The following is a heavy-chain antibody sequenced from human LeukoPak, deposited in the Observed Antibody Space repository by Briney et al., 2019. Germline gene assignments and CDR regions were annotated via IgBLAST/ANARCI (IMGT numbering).Heavy chain of an antibody. CDR3: AKDPVATYYYDSSGPLDY. V-gene: IGHV3-15*01. Sequence: GGSLRLSCAASGFTFSNAWMSWVRQAPGKGLEWVGRIKSKTDGGTTDYAAPVKGRFTISRDDSKNTLYLQMNSLRAEDTAVYYCAKDPVATYYYDSSGPLDYWGQGTLVTVSS. CDR2: IKSKTDGGTT. D-gene: IGHD3-22*01. CDR1: GFTFSNAW. J-gene: IGHJ4*02.